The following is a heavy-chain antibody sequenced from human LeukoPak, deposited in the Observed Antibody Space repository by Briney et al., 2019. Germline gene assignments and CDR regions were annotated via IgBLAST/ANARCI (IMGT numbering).Heavy chain of an antibody. D-gene: IGHD1-26*01. J-gene: IGHJ4*02. CDR3: AREGSGNYWGNDY. CDR1: GFTFSSYA. V-gene: IGHV3-23*01. Sequence: GGSLRLSCAASGFTFSSYAMSWVRQAPGKGLEWVSAISGSGGSTYYADSVKGRFTISRDNAKNTLYLQMNSLRAEDTAVYYCAREGSGNYWGNDYWGRGTLVTVSS. CDR2: ISGSGGST.